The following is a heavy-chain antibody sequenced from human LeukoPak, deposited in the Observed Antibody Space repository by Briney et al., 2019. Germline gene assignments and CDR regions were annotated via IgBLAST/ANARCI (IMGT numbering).Heavy chain of an antibody. CDR2: IKRDGSDK. D-gene: IGHD2-2*01. V-gene: IGHV3-7*01. CDR1: GFTLSSFW. Sequence: GGSLRLSCAASGFTLSSFWMSWVRQAPGKGLEWVANIKRDGSDKNYVDPVKGRFTISRDNAKNSLYMDMSSLRVDDTAVYYCAWEQKKTAMVTRDGSDIWGQGTMVTVSS. CDR3: AWEQKKTAMVTRDGSDI. J-gene: IGHJ3*02.